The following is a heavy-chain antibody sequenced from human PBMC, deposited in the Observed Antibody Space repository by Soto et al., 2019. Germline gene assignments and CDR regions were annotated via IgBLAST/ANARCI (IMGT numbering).Heavy chain of an antibody. CDR2: IIPIFGTA. Sequence: SVKVSCKAAGGTFSSYAISWVRQAPGQGLEWMGGIIPIFGTANYAQKFQGRVTITADESTSTAYMELSSLRSEDTAVYYCATLYCISTSCYRWFDPWGQGTLVTVSS. D-gene: IGHD2-2*01. CDR1: GGTFSSYA. V-gene: IGHV1-69*13. J-gene: IGHJ5*02. CDR3: ATLYCISTSCYRWFDP.